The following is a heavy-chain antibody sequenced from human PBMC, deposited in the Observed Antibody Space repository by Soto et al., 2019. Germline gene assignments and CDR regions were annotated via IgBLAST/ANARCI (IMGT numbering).Heavy chain of an antibody. CDR1: GGTFSSYT. V-gene: IGHV1-69*02. CDR2: IIPILGIA. D-gene: IGHD5-12*01. J-gene: IGHJ4*02. CDR3: ARYRGDGYDRV. Sequence: QVQLVQSGAEVKKPGSSVKVSCKASGGTFSSYTISWVRQAPGQGLEWMGRIIPILGIANYAQKFQGRVTITADKFTSTAYMELSSLRSEDTAVYYCARYRGDGYDRVWGQGTLVTVSS.